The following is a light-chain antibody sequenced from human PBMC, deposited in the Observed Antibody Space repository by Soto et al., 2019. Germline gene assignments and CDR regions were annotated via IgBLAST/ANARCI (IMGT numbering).Light chain of an antibody. Sequence: QSVLTQPASVSGSPGQSITISCTGTSSDVGKYNLVSWYQHHPGKAPKVIIYEGSKRPSGVSSRFSGSKSGNTAYLTISGLQAEDEADYYCSSYGGRYNYVFGTGTKLTVL. V-gene: IGLV2-23*01. CDR1: SSDVGKYNL. CDR2: EGS. J-gene: IGLJ1*01. CDR3: SSYGGRYNYV.